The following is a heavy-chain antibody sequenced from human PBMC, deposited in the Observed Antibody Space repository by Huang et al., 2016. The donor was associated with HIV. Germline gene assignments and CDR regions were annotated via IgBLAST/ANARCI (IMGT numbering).Heavy chain of an antibody. V-gene: IGHV3-73*02. CDR3: WISVVTASGY. J-gene: IGHJ4*02. D-gene: IGHD2-21*02. CDR2: IRSKANSYAT. CDR1: GLTFSGSA. Sequence: EVQLVESGGGLVQPGGSLKLSCAASGLTFSGSAMHWVRQGSGKGLEWVGRIRSKANSYATAYGASVKGRFTISGDESKNTAYLQMNSLKTEDTAVYYCWISVVTASGYWGQGTLVTVSS.